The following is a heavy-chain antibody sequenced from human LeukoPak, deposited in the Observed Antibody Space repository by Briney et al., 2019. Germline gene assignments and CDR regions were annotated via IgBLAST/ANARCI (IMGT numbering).Heavy chain of an antibody. V-gene: IGHV4-34*01. Sequence: ASETLSLTCAVYGGSFSGYYWSWIRQPPGKGLEWIGEINHSGSTNYNPSLKSRVTISVDTSKNQFSLKLSSVTAADTAVYYCASTRKVVVAASVDYWGQGTLVTVSS. CDR2: INHSGST. CDR3: ASTRKVVVAASVDY. CDR1: GGSFSGYY. D-gene: IGHD2-15*01. J-gene: IGHJ4*02.